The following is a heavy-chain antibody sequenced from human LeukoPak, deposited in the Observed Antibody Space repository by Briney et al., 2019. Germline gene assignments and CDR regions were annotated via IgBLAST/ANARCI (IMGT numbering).Heavy chain of an antibody. CDR3: AKRRGELSPDC. Sequence: GGSLRLSCAASGFTFSSYGMSWVRQAPGKGLEWVSAISATGGTTYYADSVKGRFTISRDNSKNTLYLQMNSLRAEDTAVYYCAKRRGELSPDCWGQGTLVTVSS. J-gene: IGHJ4*02. D-gene: IGHD3-10*01. CDR1: GFTFSSYG. V-gene: IGHV3-23*01. CDR2: ISATGGTT.